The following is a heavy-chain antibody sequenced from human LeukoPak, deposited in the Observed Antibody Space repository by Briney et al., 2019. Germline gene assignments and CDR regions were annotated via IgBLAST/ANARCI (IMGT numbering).Heavy chain of an antibody. CDR1: GYTFTTSD. J-gene: IGHJ4*02. D-gene: IGHD6-13*01. CDR2: MNPNSGKT. V-gene: IGHV1-8*01. Sequence: ASVTVSCKASGYTFTTSDINWVRQATGQGLEWMGWMNPNSGKTGSAQKFQGRLTMTKNTSTTTAYMEVTGLRFEDTAIYYCARGRPGPAGAGTYDFWGQGTPITVSS. CDR3: ARGRPGPAGAGTYDF.